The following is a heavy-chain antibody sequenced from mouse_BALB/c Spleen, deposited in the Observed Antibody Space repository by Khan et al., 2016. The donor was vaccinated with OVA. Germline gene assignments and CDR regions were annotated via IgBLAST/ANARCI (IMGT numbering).Heavy chain of an antibody. CDR2: ILPSSLSI. V-gene: IGHV1-9*01. D-gene: IGHD2-14*01. J-gene: IGHJ3*01. CDR1: GYTFSSYW. CDR3: SRGGYGGFAY. Sequence: QVQLKQSGADLMKPGASVKISCKAIGYTFSSYWIGWIKQRPGHGLEWIGDILPSSLSINYNENFKGKATFTADTSSNTAYMQLNSLTSEDSAVFHWSRGGYGGFAYWGQGTLLTVSA.